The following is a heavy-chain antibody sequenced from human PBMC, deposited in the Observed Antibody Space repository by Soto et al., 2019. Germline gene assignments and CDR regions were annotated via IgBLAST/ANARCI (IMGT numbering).Heavy chain of an antibody. CDR2: ISNSNSTI. Sequence: GGSLRLSCAASGFTFSSYSMNWVRQAPGKGLEWVSYISNSNSTIYYADSVKGRFTISRDNAKNSLYLQMNSLRAEDTAVYYCARVTTVVTPGYWGQGTLVTVSS. CDR3: ARVTTVVTPGY. V-gene: IGHV3-48*01. CDR1: GFTFSSYS. D-gene: IGHD4-17*01. J-gene: IGHJ4*02.